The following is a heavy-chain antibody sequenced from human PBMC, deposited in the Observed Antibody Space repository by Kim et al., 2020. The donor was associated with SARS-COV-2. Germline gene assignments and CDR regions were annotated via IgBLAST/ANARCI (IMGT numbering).Heavy chain of an antibody. D-gene: IGHD3-9*01. Sequence: GGSLRLSCAASGFTFSSYEMNWVRQAPGKGLEWVSYISSSGSTIYYADSVKGRFTISRDNAKNSLYLQMNSLRAEDTAVYYCARGSSRWYDILTGYSNWGQGTLVTVSS. CDR1: GFTFSSYE. J-gene: IGHJ4*02. V-gene: IGHV3-48*03. CDR2: ISSSGSTI. CDR3: ARGSSRWYDILTGYSN.